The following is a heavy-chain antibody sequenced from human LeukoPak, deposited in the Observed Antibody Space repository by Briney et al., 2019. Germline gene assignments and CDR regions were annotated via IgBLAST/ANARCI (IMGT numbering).Heavy chain of an antibody. V-gene: IGHV3-7*03. Sequence: GGSLRLSCAASGFTFSSYWMSWVRQAPGKGLEWVANIKQDGSEKYYVDSVKGRFTISRDNAKNSLYLQMNSLRAEDTAVYYCARAPNYYDSSGYVPFDYWGQGTLVTVSS. D-gene: IGHD3-22*01. CDR3: ARAPNYYDSSGYVPFDY. CDR1: GFTFSSYW. CDR2: IKQDGSEK. J-gene: IGHJ4*02.